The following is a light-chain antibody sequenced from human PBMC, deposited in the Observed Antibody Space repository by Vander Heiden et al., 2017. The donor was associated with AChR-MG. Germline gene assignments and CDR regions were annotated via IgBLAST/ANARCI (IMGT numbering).Light chain of an antibody. CDR3: AAWDDSLTGHVV. Sequence: SVLIQPSSVSGTPGQRVTISCSGSSSNLWRNHVYWYQQVPGTTPKLLIYRTNQRPSGVPDRFSGSESGTSASLVISGLRSEDEADYYCAAWDDSLTGHVVFGGGTKLTVL. CDR1: SSNLWRNH. J-gene: IGLJ2*01. CDR2: RTN. V-gene: IGLV1-47*01.